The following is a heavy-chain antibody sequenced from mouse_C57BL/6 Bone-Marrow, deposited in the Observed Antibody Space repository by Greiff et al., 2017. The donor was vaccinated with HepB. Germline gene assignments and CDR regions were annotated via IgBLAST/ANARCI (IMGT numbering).Heavy chain of an antibody. Sequence: EVQLVESGGGLVQPGGSLKLSCAASGFTFSDYYMYWVRQTPEKRLEWVAYISNGGGSTYYPDTVKGRFTISRDNAKNTLYLQMSRLKSEDTAMYYCASHTYDGYYDWFAYWGQGTLVTVSA. V-gene: IGHV5-12*01. CDR2: ISNGGGST. CDR3: ASHTYDGYYDWFAY. D-gene: IGHD2-3*01. CDR1: GFTFSDYY. J-gene: IGHJ3*01.